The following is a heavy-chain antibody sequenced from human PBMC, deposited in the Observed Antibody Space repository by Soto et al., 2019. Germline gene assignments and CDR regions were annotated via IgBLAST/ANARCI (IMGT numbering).Heavy chain of an antibody. V-gene: IGHV4-31*03. CDR2: IHSSGST. J-gene: IGHJ4*02. CDR3: ARKDRYYHNSSGYFH. Sequence: SETLSLTCTVSGGSISSGSYYWSWIRQRPGKGLEWIGYIHSSGSTFYNPSLQSRVIISADTSNNQFSLKLSSVTAADTAVYYCARKDRYYHNSSGYFHWGQGTLVTVSS. D-gene: IGHD3-22*01. CDR1: GGSISSGSYY.